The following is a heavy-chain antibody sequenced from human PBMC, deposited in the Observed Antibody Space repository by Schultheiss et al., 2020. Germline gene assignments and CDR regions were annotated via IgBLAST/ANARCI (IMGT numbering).Heavy chain of an antibody. CDR2: ISGSGGST. D-gene: IGHD3-22*01. V-gene: IGHV3-23*01. J-gene: IGHJ6*02. CDR3: ARDRLFYDRSGYYYYYYGMDV. CDR1: GFTFSSYA. Sequence: GGSLRLSCAASGFTFSSYAMSWVRQAPGKGLEWVSAISGSGGSTYYADSVKGRFTISRDNSKNTLYLQVNSLRAEDTAVYSCARDRLFYDRSGYYYYYYGMDVWGQGTTVTVYS.